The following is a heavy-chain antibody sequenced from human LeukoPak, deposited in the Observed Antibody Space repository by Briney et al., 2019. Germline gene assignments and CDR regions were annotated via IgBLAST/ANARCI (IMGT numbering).Heavy chain of an antibody. J-gene: IGHJ3*02. Sequence: GGSLRLSCAASGFTFSSYAMSWVRQAPGKGLEWVSSISSSSSYIYYADSVKGRFTISRDNAKNSLYLQMNSLRAEDTAVYYCARDKGYSGYDNAFDIWGQGTMVTVSS. CDR2: ISSSSSYI. V-gene: IGHV3-21*01. D-gene: IGHD5-12*01. CDR3: ARDKGYSGYDNAFDI. CDR1: GFTFSSYA.